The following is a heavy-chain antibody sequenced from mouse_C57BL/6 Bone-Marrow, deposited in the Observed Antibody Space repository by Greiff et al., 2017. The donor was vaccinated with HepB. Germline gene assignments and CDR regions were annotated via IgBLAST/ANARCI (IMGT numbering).Heavy chain of an antibody. D-gene: IGHD2-4*01. J-gene: IGHJ3*01. CDR3: ARFQYDYDVGFAY. CDR1: GYTFTDYY. V-gene: IGHV1-26*01. CDR2: INPNNGGT. Sequence: EVQLQQSGPELVKPGASVKISCKASGYTFTDYYMNWVKQSHGKSLEWIGDINPNNGGTSYNQKFKGKATLTVDKSSSTAYMELRSLTSEDSAVYYCARFQYDYDVGFAYWGQGTLVTVSA.